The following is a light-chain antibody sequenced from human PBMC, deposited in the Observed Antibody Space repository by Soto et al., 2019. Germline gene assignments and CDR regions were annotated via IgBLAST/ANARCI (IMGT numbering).Light chain of an antibody. CDR1: QSVSNY. V-gene: IGKV3-11*01. CDR3: QQRSNWPPST. J-gene: IGKJ5*01. Sequence: EIVLTQSPATLSLSPGERATLSCRASQSVSNYLAWYQQKPGQAPRLLIYNASNRATGIPARFSGSGSGTDFTLTISSLEPEDFAVYYCQQRSNWPPSTFGQGTRLEIK. CDR2: NAS.